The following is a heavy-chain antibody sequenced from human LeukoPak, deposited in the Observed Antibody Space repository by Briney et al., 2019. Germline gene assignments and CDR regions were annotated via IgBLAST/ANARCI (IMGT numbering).Heavy chain of an antibody. CDR1: GYTFTSYG. J-gene: IGHJ3*02. CDR3: AGPDYSSSSVGAFDI. D-gene: IGHD6-6*01. CDR2: ISAYNGNT. V-gene: IGHV1-18*01. Sequence: AASVKVSCKASGYTFTSYGISWVRQAPGQGLEWMGWISAYNGNTNYAQKLQGRVTMTTDTSTSTAYMELRSLRSDDTAVYYCAGPDYSSSSVGAFDIWGQGTMVTVSS.